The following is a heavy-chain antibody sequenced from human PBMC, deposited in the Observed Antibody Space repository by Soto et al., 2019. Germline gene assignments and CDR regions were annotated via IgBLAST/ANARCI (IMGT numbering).Heavy chain of an antibody. J-gene: IGHJ4*02. CDR2: ISGLGGSI. Sequence: EVQLLESGGGLVQPGGSLRLSCAASGFTFSSFSLSWVRQAPGKGLEWVSGISGLGGSIYYADSVKGRFTISRDNSKNTLYLQMNSLRAEDTAVYYCSKSNGDTWERCFFDFWGQGTLVTVSS. D-gene: IGHD1-26*01. V-gene: IGHV3-23*01. CDR3: SKSNGDTWERCFFDF. CDR1: GFTFSSFS.